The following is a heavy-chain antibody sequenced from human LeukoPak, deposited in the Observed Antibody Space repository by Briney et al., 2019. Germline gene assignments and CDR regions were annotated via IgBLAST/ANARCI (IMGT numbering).Heavy chain of an antibody. V-gene: IGHV4-39*07. J-gene: IGHJ4*02. CDR3: ARMTTTLLYFDY. CDR2: IYYSGST. Sequence: PSETLSLTCTVSGGSISSSSYYWGWIRQPPGKGLEWIGSIYYSGSTYYNPSLKSRVTISVDASKNQFSLKLSSVTAADTAVYFCARMTTTLLYFDYWGQGTLVTVSS. D-gene: IGHD4-11*01. CDR1: GGSISSSSYY.